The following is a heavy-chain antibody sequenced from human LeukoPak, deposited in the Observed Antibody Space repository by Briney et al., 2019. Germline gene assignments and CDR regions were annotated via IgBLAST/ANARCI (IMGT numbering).Heavy chain of an antibody. CDR1: GGSFSGYY. Sequence: PSETLSLTCAVYGGSFSGYYWSWIRQPPGKGLEWIREINHSGSTNYNPSLKSRVTISVDTSKNQFSLKLSSVSAADTAVYYCARGRVVVAATPHIYGMDVWGQGTTVTVSS. D-gene: IGHD2-15*01. CDR3: ARGRVVVAATPHIYGMDV. V-gene: IGHV4-34*01. CDR2: INHSGST. J-gene: IGHJ6*02.